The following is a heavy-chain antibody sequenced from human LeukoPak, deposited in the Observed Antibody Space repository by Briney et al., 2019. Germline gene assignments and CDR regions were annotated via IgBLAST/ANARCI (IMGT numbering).Heavy chain of an antibody. J-gene: IGHJ4*02. D-gene: IGHD2-2*03. CDR2: ISGSGGST. V-gene: IGHV3-23*01. Sequence: LTGGSLRLSCAASGFTFSNYAMSWVRQAPGKGLEWVSAISGSGGSTYYADSVKGRFTISRDNSKNTLYLQMNSLRAEDTAVYYCAKSYGYCSSTSCSKSKNFVPFRYWGQGTLVTVSS. CDR1: GFTFSNYA. CDR3: AKSYGYCSSTSCSKSKNFVPFRY.